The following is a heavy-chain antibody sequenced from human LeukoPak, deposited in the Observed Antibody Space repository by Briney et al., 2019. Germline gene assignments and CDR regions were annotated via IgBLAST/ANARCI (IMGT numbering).Heavy chain of an antibody. CDR3: ARALENIVVVPAAMDPHYYYYGMDV. CDR2: ISYDGSNK. D-gene: IGHD2-2*01. J-gene: IGHJ6*02. CDR1: GFTFSSYA. V-gene: IGHV3-30*04. Sequence: GGSLRLSCAASGFTFSSYAMHWVRQAPGKGLEGVAVISYDGSNKYYADSVKGRFTISRDNSKNTLYLQMNSLRAEDTAVYYCARALENIVVVPAAMDPHYYYYGMDVWGQGTTVTVSS.